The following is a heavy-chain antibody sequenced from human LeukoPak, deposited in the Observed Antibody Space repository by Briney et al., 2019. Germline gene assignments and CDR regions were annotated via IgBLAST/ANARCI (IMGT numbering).Heavy chain of an antibody. J-gene: IGHJ5*02. CDR2: ISYSGTT. CDR1: GGSMSSYY. CDR3: ARHGSGTSLALYP. V-gene: IGHV4-59*08. Sequence: SETLSLTCTDSGGSMSSYYWSWIRQSPGKGLEWVGYISYSGTTNYNPSLKSRVTLSLGTSKNRFSLNLTSVTAADTAVYYCARHGSGTSLALYPWGQGTLVTVSS. D-gene: IGHD3-10*01.